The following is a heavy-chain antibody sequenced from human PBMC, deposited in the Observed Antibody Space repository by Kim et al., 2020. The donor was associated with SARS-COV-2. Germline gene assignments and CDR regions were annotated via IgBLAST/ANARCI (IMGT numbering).Heavy chain of an antibody. CDR2: ISSSSSYI. CDR3: ARDKLVVVSGYYYYYGMDV. J-gene: IGHJ6*02. V-gene: IGHV3-21*01. CDR1: GFTFSSYS. Sequence: GGSLRLSCAASGFTFSSYSMNWVRQAPGKGLEWVSSISSSSSYIYYADSVKGRFTISRDNAKNSLYLQMNSLRAEDTAVYYCARDKLVVVSGYYYYYGMDVWGQGTTVTVSS. D-gene: IGHD3-22*01.